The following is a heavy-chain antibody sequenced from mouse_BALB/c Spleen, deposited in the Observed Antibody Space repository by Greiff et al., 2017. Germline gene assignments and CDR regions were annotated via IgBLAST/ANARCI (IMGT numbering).Heavy chain of an antibody. J-gene: IGHJ4*01. CDR2: IYPGDGDT. D-gene: IGHD2-1*01. CDR3: AREGYGNLYAMDY. CDR1: GYTFTSYW. V-gene: IGHV1-87*01. Sequence: VQLQQSGAELARPGASVKLSCKASGYTFTSYWMQWVKQRPGQGLEWIGAIYPGDGDTRYTQKFKGKATLTADKSSSTAYMQLSSLASEDSAVYYCAREGYGNLYAMDYWGQGTSVTVSS.